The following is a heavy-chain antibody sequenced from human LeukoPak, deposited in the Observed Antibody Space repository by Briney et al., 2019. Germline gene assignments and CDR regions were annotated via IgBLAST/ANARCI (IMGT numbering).Heavy chain of an antibody. D-gene: IGHD6-13*01. J-gene: IGHJ4*02. CDR2: INHSGST. CDR3: ARENETAGLDY. V-gene: IGHV4-34*01. Sequence: SETLSLTCAVYGGSFSGYYWSWIRQPPGKGLEWIGEINHSGSTNYNPSLKSRVTISVDTSKNQFSLELSSVTAADTAVYYCARENETAGLDYWGQGTLVAVSS. CDR1: GGSFSGYY.